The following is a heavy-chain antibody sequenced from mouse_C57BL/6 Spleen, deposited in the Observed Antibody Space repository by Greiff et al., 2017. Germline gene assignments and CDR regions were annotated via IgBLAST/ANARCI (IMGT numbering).Heavy chain of an antibody. CDR2: INYDGSST. CDR1: GFTFSDYY. J-gene: IGHJ2*01. Sequence: EVKLVESEGGLVQPGSSMKLSCTASGFTFSDYYMAWVRQVPEKGLEWVANINYDGSSTYYLDSLKSRFIISRDNAKNILYLQMSSLKTEDTATYYCAREYYGSSYGGYFDYWGQGTTLTVSS. V-gene: IGHV5-16*01. D-gene: IGHD1-1*01. CDR3: AREYYGSSYGGYFDY.